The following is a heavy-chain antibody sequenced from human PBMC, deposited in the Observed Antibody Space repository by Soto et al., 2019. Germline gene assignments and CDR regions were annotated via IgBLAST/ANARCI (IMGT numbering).Heavy chain of an antibody. V-gene: IGHV3-30*18. CDR3: AKDRSSSSILDY. CDR2: ISYDGSNK. Sequence: GGSLRLSCAASVFTFSSYSMHWVRQAPGKGLEWVAVISYDGSNKYYADSVKGRFTISRDNSKNTLYLQMNSLRAEDTAVYYCAKDRSSSSILDYWGQGTLVTVPS. J-gene: IGHJ4*02. CDR1: VFTFSSYS. D-gene: IGHD6-6*01.